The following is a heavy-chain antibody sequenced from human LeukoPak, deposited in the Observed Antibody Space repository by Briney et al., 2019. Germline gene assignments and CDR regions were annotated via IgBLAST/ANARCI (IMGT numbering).Heavy chain of an antibody. CDR3: ARDAPGYSYED. J-gene: IGHJ4*02. V-gene: IGHV1-69*04. CDR2: IIPILGIA. CDR1: GGTFSSYA. D-gene: IGHD5-18*01. Sequence: SVKVSCKASGGTFSSYAISWVRQAPGQGLEWMGRIIPILGIANYAQKFQGRATITADKSTSTAYMELSSLRSEDTAVYYCARDAPGYSYEDWGQGTLVTVSS.